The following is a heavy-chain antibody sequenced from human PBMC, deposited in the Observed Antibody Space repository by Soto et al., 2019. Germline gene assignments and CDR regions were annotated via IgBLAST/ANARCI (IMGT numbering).Heavy chain of an antibody. Sequence: EVQLVESGGGLVQPGGSLRLSCAASGFTLSSYNMNWVRQAPGKGLEWVSYISGSSDTIYYADSVKGRFTISRDNAKNSLYLQMDSLRDEHTAVYYCARPHAGSTWFVGIYYYFGVDVWGQGTTVTVSS. D-gene: IGHD6-13*01. J-gene: IGHJ6*02. CDR2: ISGSSDTI. CDR3: ARPHAGSTWFVGIYYYFGVDV. V-gene: IGHV3-48*02. CDR1: GFTLSSYN.